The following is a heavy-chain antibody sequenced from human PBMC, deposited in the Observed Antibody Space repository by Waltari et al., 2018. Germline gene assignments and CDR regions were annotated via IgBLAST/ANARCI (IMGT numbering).Heavy chain of an antibody. Sequence: QVQLQQWGAGLLKPSETLSLTCAVYGGSFSGYYWSWIRQPPGTGLEWIGEINHSGSTNYNPSLKSRVTISVDTSKNQFSLKLSSVTAADTAVYYCARGTEGTQYYDFWSGSKWAFDIWGQGTMVTVSS. J-gene: IGHJ3*02. CDR2: INHSGST. CDR3: ARGTEGTQYYDFWSGSKWAFDI. CDR1: GGSFSGYY. D-gene: IGHD3-3*01. V-gene: IGHV4-34*01.